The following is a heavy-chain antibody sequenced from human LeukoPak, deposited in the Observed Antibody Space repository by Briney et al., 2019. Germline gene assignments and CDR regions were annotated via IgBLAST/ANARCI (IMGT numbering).Heavy chain of an antibody. Sequence: SVKVSCKASGYTFINYDINWVRQATGQGLEWMGWMNPNTGNTGYAQKFQGRATITRDTSTNTAYMELTGLTSEDTAVYYCARGGAVAGHNWFDPWGQGTLVTVSS. V-gene: IGHV1-8*03. CDR3: ARGGAVAGHNWFDP. J-gene: IGHJ5*02. CDR1: GYTFINYD. CDR2: MNPNTGNT. D-gene: IGHD6-13*01.